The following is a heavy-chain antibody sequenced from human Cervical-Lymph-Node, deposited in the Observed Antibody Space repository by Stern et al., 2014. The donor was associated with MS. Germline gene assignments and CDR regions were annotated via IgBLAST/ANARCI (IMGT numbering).Heavy chain of an antibody. V-gene: IGHV4-4*02. J-gene: IGHJ4*02. Sequence: QVQLQESGPGLVKPSGTLSLTCAVSGDSITSNNLRRWLRQSPGKGLEWLGEISHRWSTNYSPSLQIRVTISADKSKSQFSLRLDSVAAADTALYYCARQHCTAINCENYYFDYWGQGSLVTVSS. CDR2: ISHRWST. CDR3: ARQHCTAINCENYYFDY. CDR1: GDSITSNNL. D-gene: IGHD2-21*02.